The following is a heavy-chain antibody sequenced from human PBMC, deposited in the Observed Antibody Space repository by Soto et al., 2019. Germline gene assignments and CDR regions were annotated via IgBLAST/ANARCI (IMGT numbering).Heavy chain of an antibody. CDR3: AKGDCGGDCYSFDAFEI. V-gene: IGHV3-30*18. J-gene: IGHJ3*02. Sequence: QVQLVESGGGVVQPGRSLRLSCAASGFTFSSYGMHWVRQAPGKGLEWVAVISYDGSNKYYADSVKGRFTISRDNSKNTLYLQMNSLRAEVTAVYYCAKGDCGGDCYSFDAFEIWGQGTMVTVSS. D-gene: IGHD2-21*02. CDR2: ISYDGSNK. CDR1: GFTFSSYG.